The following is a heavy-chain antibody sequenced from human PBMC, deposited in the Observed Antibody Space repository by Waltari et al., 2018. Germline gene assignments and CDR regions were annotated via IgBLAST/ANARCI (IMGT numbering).Heavy chain of an antibody. J-gene: IGHJ3*02. V-gene: IGHV4-59*01. CDR1: GGSISSYY. CDR3: AREMRGGYENDAFDI. Sequence: QVQLQESGPGLVKPSETLSLTCTVSGGSISSYYWSWIRQPPGKGREWSGYIYYSGSTNYNPSLKSRVTISVDTSKNQFSLKLSSVTAADTAVYYCAREMRGGYENDAFDIWGQGTMVTVSS. CDR2: IYYSGST. D-gene: IGHD5-12*01.